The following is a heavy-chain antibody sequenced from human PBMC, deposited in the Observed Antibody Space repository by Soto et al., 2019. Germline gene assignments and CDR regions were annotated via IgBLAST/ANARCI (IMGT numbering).Heavy chain of an antibody. D-gene: IGHD3-22*01. J-gene: IGHJ4*02. CDR1: GYTFTSNG. CDR2: ISAYNGNT. Sequence: ASVKVSCKASGYTFTSNGISWVRQAPGQGLEWMGWISAYNGNTNYAQKLQGRVTMTTDTSTSTAYMELRSLRSDDTAVYYCARVYYDSSGYPGPFDYWGQGTLVTVSS. V-gene: IGHV1-18*01. CDR3: ARVYYDSSGYPGPFDY.